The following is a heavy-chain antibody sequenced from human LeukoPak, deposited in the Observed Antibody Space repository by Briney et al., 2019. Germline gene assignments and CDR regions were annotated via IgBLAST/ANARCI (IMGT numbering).Heavy chain of an antibody. V-gene: IGHV3-7*01. D-gene: IGHD4-17*01. Sequence: GGSLRLSCAASGFSFSTYYMSWVRQGPGKGLEWVATLWPEGSDKRYVDSVRDRFTISRDNDKNSLYLQMNSLSAEDTDVYYCARLFGGVTTFDYWGQGALVAVSS. CDR3: ARLFGGVTTFDY. CDR2: LWPEGSDK. CDR1: GFSFSTYY. J-gene: IGHJ4*02.